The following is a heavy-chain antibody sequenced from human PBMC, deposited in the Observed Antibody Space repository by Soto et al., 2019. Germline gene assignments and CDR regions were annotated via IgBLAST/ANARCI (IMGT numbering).Heavy chain of an antibody. CDR2: IYAGDSDT. J-gene: IGHJ4*02. CDR3: ARGSYSTGWYVY. CDR1: GYSFSSYW. D-gene: IGHD6-19*01. V-gene: IGHV5-51*01. Sequence: RGESLKISCKGSGYSFSSYWIAWVRQMPGKGLEWMGIIYAGDSDTRYSPSFQGQVTISADKSISTAYLQWSSLKASDTAMYYCARGSYSTGWYVYWGQGTLVTVSS.